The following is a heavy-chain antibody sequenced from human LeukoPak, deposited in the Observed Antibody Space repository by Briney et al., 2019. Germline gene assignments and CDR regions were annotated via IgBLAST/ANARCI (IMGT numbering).Heavy chain of an antibody. J-gene: IGHJ4*02. V-gene: IGHV4-30-4*01. CDR1: GGSISSGDYY. Sequence: PSETLSLTCTVSGGSISSGDYYWSWIRQPPGKGLEWIGYIYYSGSTYYNPSLKSRVTISVDTSKNQFSPKLSSVTAADTAVYYCARVYSNSATFDYWGQGTLVTVPS. D-gene: IGHD4-11*01. CDR2: IYYSGST. CDR3: ARVYSNSATFDY.